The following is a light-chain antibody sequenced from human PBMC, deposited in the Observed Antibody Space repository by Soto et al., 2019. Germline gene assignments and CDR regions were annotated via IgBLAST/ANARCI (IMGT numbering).Light chain of an antibody. CDR1: QAIGTA. V-gene: IGKV1-17*02. Sequence: IQMTQYPSSLAASVGDRVTITCLASQAIGTALGWYQQKPGKAPKRLIYAASSLQSGAPPRFSGSGSGTDFTLTIRNLQPGDFATYFCLQHYSYPRTFGQGTKVDIK. CDR2: AAS. J-gene: IGKJ1*01. CDR3: LQHYSYPRT.